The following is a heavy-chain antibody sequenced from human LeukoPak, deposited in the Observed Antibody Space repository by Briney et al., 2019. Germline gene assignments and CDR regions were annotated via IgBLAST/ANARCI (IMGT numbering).Heavy chain of an antibody. CDR3: AKAAATTITHEYYYDY. D-gene: IGHD4-11*01. J-gene: IGHJ4*02. CDR1: GFTFSNYG. V-gene: IGHV3-30*18. CDR2: ISYDGSNK. Sequence: GRSLRLSCAASGFTFSNYGMHWVRQAPGKGLEWVAVISYDGSNKYYADSVKVRFTISRDNSKNTLYLQVNSLRAEDTAVYYCAKAAATTITHEYYYDYWGQGTLVTVSS.